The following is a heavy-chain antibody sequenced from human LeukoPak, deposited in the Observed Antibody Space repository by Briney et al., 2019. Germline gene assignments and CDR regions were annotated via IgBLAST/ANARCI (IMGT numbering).Heavy chain of an antibody. CDR3: ARVVVAATDWFDP. J-gene: IGHJ5*02. CDR2: INHSGST. V-gene: IGHV4-39*07. D-gene: IGHD2-15*01. CDR1: GGSISSSSYY. Sequence: SETLSLTCTVSGGSISSSSYYWGWIRQPPGKGLEWIGEINHSGSTNYNPSLKNRVTISLDTSKNQFSLKLSSVTAADTAVYYCARVVVAATDWFDPWGLGTLVTVSS.